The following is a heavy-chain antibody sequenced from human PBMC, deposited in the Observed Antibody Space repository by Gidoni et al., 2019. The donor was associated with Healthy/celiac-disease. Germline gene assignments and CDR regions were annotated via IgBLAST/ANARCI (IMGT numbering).Heavy chain of an antibody. CDR1: GFTFSSYS. CDR3: ARAGDCSSTSCHYYFDY. D-gene: IGHD2-2*01. J-gene: IGHJ4*02. CDR2: ISSSSSYI. V-gene: IGHV3-21*01. Sequence: EMQLVEAGGGLVKTGGSLRLSCAASGFTFSSYSMNWVPQAPGKGLECVSSISSSSSYIYYADSVKVRFTISRDNAKNSLYLQMNSLRAEDTAVYYCARAGDCSSTSCHYYFDYWGQGTLVTVSS.